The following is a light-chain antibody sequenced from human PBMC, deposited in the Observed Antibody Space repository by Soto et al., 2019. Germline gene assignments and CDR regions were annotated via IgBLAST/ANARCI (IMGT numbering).Light chain of an antibody. V-gene: IGLV2-14*01. CDR3: SSYTSSTTPYV. CDR2: EVS. J-gene: IGLJ1*01. Sequence: QSVLTQPASVSGSPGQSITTSCTGTSSDVGAYNYVSWYQQYPGKAPKLMIHEVSKRPSGVSNRFSGSKSGNTASLTISGLQAEDEADYYCSSYTSSTTPYVFGTGTKATVL. CDR1: SSDVGAYNY.